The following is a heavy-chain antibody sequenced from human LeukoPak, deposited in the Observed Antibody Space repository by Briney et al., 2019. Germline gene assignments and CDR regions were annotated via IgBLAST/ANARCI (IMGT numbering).Heavy chain of an antibody. J-gene: IGHJ4*02. CDR2: ISYDGSNK. CDR1: GFTFSSYA. CDR3: AREGTLYGLDFDY. Sequence: GRSLRLSCAAPGFTFSSYAMHWVRQAPGKGLEWVAVISYDGSNKYYADSVKGRFTISRDNSKNTLYLQMNSLRAEDTAVYYCAREGTLYGLDFDYWGQGTLVTVSS. V-gene: IGHV3-30*01. D-gene: IGHD3-16*01.